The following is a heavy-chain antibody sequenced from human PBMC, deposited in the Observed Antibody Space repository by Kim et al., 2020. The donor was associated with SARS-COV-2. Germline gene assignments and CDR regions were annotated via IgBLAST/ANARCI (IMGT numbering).Heavy chain of an antibody. CDR3: AIGVLRFLEGDY. V-gene: IGHV1-46*01. J-gene: IGHJ4*02. D-gene: IGHD3-3*01. Sequence: RYAQKFQGRVTMTRDTSTSTVYMELGSLRSEDTAVYYCAIGVLRFLEGDYWGQGTLVTVSS.